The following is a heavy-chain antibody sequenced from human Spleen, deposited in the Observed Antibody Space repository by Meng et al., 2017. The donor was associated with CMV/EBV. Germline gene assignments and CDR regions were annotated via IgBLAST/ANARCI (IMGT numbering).Heavy chain of an antibody. D-gene: IGHD5-12*01. J-gene: IGHJ4*02. V-gene: IGHV3-11*05. CDR3: ARETYGYGDY. CDR2: ISTSGRST. CDR1: GFRVSDYY. Sequence: QVQLVESGGXVVKPGGSXRLSCAASGFRVSDYYMSWIRQAPGKGLEWISYISTSGRSTNYADSVKGRFTISKDNAKNSLYLQMNSLTAEDTAVYYCARETYGYGDYWGQGTLVTVS.